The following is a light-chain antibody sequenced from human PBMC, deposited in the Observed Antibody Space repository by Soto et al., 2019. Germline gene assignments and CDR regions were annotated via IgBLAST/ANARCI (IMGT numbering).Light chain of an antibody. V-gene: IGLV2-14*01. Sequence: QSALTQPASVSGSPGQSVTISCTGSSSDVGGYNDVSWYQQHPGKAPKLIIYDVTNRPSGVSNRVSGSKSGNTASLTISGLEDEDEADYYRSSYTSRSALEVFGTGTKLTVL. CDR1: SSDVGGYND. J-gene: IGLJ1*01. CDR2: DVT. CDR3: SSYTSRSALEV.